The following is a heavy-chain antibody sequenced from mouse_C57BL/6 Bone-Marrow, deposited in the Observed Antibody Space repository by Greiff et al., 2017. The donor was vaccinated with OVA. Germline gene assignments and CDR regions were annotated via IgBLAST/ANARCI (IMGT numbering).Heavy chain of an antibody. Sequence: VQLQQPGAELVKPGASVKLSCKASGYTFTSYWMHWVKQRPGQGLEWIGMIHPNSGSTNYNEKFKSKATLTVAKSSSTAYMQLSSLTSEDSAVYYCARDYYGSSYYAMDYWGQGTSVTVSA. CDR1: GYTFTSYW. V-gene: IGHV1-64*01. CDR3: ARDYYGSSYYAMDY. CDR2: IHPNSGST. J-gene: IGHJ4*01. D-gene: IGHD1-1*01.